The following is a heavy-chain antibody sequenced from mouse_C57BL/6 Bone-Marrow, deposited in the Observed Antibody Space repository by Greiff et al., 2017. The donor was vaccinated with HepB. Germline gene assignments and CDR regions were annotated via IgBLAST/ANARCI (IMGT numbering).Heavy chain of an antibody. CDR2: LYPRDGST. CDR3: ARDLTTVVHFWYFDV. Sequence: QVQLQQSGPELVKPGASVKLSCKASGYTFTSYDINWVKQRPGQGLEWIGWLYPRDGSTKYNEKFKGKATLTVDTSSSTAYMELHSLTSEDSAVYFCARDLTTVVHFWYFDVWGTGTTVTVSS. D-gene: IGHD1-1*01. J-gene: IGHJ1*03. V-gene: IGHV1-85*01. CDR1: GYTFTSYD.